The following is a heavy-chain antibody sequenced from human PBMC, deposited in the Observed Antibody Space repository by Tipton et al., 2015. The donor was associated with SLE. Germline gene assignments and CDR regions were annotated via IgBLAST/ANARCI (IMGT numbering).Heavy chain of an antibody. CDR1: GGSFSGYY. CDR3: ARGFIPLDPYYYYGMDV. D-gene: IGHD3-16*02. Sequence: TLSLTFAVYGGSFSGYYWSWIRQPPGKGLEWIGEINHSGSTNYNPSLKSRVTISVDKSKNQFSLKLSSVTAADTAVYYCARGFIPLDPYYYYGMDVWGQGTTVTVSS. V-gene: IGHV4-34*01. J-gene: IGHJ6*02. CDR2: INHSGST.